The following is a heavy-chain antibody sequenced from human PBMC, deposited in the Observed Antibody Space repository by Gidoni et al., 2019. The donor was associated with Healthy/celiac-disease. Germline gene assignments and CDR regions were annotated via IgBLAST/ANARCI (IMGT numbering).Heavy chain of an antibody. D-gene: IGHD1-7*01. J-gene: IGHJ4*02. CDR2: ISWNSGSI. CDR3: AKDISNEPRTTPFDY. V-gene: IGHV3-9*01. Sequence: EVQLVESGGGLVQPGRSLRLSCAAPGSTFEHYAMHWVRHAPGKGLEWVSGISWNSGSIGYADSVKGRFTISRDNAKNSLYLQMNSLRAEDTALYYCAKDISNEPRTTPFDYWGQGTLVTVSS. CDR1: GSTFEHYA.